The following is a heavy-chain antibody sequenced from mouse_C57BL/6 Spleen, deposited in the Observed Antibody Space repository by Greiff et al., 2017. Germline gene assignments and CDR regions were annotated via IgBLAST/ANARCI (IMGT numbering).Heavy chain of an antibody. CDR2: ILPGSGST. CDR3: ARGGVYYGNYEAWFAY. J-gene: IGHJ3*01. V-gene: IGHV1-9*01. D-gene: IGHD2-1*01. Sequence: QVQLQQSGAELMKPGASVKLSCKATGYTFTGYWIEWVKQRPGHGLEWIGEILPGSGSTNYNEKFKGKATFTADTSSNTAYMQLSSLTTEDSAIYYCARGGVYYGNYEAWFAYWGQGTLVTVSA. CDR1: GYTFTGYW.